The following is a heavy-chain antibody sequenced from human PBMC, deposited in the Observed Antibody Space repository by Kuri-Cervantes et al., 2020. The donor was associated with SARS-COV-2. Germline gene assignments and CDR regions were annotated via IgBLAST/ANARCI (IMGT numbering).Heavy chain of an antibody. V-gene: IGHV4-61*02. CDR2: IYTSGST. CDR3: ARVWYYDSSGHQWYFDL. Sequence: LRLSCDVSGVSVSGGTYYWSWIRQPAGKGLEWIGRIYTSGSTNYNPSLKSRVTMSVDTSKNQFSLKLSSVTAADTAVYYCARVWYYDSSGHQWYFDLWGRGTLVTVSS. J-gene: IGHJ2*01. D-gene: IGHD3-22*01. CDR1: GVSVSGGTYY.